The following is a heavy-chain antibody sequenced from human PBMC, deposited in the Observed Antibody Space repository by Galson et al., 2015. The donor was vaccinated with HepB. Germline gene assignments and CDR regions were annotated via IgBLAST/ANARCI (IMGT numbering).Heavy chain of an antibody. CDR2: IIPILGIA. D-gene: IGHD2-15*01. CDR3: ARDITQIGYCSGGSCYSYWYFDL. J-gene: IGHJ2*01. CDR1: GGTFSGYT. Sequence: SVKVSCKASGGTFSGYTISWVRQAPGQGLEWMGRIIPILGIANYAQKFQGRVTITADKSTSTAYMELSSLKSEDTAVYYCARDITQIGYCSGGSCYSYWYFDLWGRGTLVTVSS. V-gene: IGHV1-69*04.